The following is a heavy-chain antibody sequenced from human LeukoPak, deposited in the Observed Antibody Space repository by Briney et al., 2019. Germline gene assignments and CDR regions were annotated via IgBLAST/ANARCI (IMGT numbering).Heavy chain of an antibody. D-gene: IGHD6-13*01. Sequence: PGGSLRLSCAASGFTFSSYAMHWVRQAPGKGLEYVSATSSNGGSTYYANSVKRRFTISRDNSKNTLYLQMGSLRAENMAVYYCARGGQQLVRPKFDYWGQGTLVTVSS. J-gene: IGHJ4*02. CDR1: GFTFSSYA. V-gene: IGHV3-64*01. CDR3: ARGGQQLVRPKFDY. CDR2: TSSNGGST.